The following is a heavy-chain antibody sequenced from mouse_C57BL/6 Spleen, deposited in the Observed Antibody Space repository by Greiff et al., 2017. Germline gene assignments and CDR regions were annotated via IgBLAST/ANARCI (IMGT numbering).Heavy chain of an antibody. D-gene: IGHD2-1*01. Sequence: QVQLQQSGAELVRPGTSVKVSCKASGYAFTNYLIEWVKQRPGQGLEWIGVINPGSGGTKYNEKFKGKATLTADKSSSTAYMQLSSLTSEDSAVYFCARGFYYGNQYYFDYWGQGTTLTVSS. CDR1: GYAFTNYL. CDR3: ARGFYYGNQYYFDY. V-gene: IGHV1-54*01. CDR2: INPGSGGT. J-gene: IGHJ2*01.